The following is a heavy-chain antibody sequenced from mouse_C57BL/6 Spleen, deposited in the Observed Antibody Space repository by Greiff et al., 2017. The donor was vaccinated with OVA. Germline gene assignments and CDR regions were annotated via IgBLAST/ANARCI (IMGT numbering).Heavy chain of an antibody. CDR1: GYAFTNYL. CDR2: INPGSGGT. D-gene: IGHD2-4*01. V-gene: IGHV1-54*01. J-gene: IGHJ3*01. Sequence: VQVVESGAELVRPGTSVKVSCKASGYAFTNYLIEWVKQRPGQGLEWIGVINPGSGGTNYNEKFKGKATLTADKSSSTAYMQLSSLTSEDSAVYFCASGDYDGAYWGQGTLVTVSA. CDR3: ASGDYDGAY.